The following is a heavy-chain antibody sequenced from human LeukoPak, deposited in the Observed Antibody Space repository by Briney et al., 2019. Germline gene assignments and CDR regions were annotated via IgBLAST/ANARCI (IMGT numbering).Heavy chain of an antibody. J-gene: IGHJ4*01. CDR3: AKAKHSVMVISYFDY. Sequence: PGRSLRLSCAASGFIFNTYGMNWVRQAPGKGLEWVAVISYDASKKFYADSVKGRFTISRDNSKNTLYLHMNSLRAEDTAAYFCAKAKHSVMVISYFDYWGHGTLVTVSS. CDR1: GFIFNTYG. CDR2: ISYDASKK. D-gene: IGHD3-16*01. V-gene: IGHV3-30*18.